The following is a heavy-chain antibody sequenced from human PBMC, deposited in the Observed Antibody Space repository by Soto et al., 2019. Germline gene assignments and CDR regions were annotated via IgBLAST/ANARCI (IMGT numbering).Heavy chain of an antibody. V-gene: IGHV3-30-3*01. Sequence: QVQLVESGGGVVQPGRSLRLSCAASEFTFSDYAMHWVRQAPGKGLEWVAVISDDGDKVFYADSMKDRLTISRDNSKSTLFLQLTSLGTEDTALYYCARAHYHDSSGPNGHAFDIWAKGHWSPSLQ. J-gene: IGHJ3*02. CDR3: ARAHYHDSSGPNGHAFDI. CDR2: ISDDGDKV. CDR1: EFTFSDYA. D-gene: IGHD3-22*01.